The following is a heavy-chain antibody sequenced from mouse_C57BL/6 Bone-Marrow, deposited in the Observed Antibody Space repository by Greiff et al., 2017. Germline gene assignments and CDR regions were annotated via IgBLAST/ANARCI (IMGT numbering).Heavy chain of an antibody. CDR3: ARWGDSSYAMDY. CDR1: GFTFSDYG. V-gene: IGHV5-15*01. CDR2: ISNLAYSI. Sequence: EVKLMESGGGLVQPGGSLKLSCAASGFTFSDYGMAWVRQAPRKGPEWVAFISNLAYSIYYADTVTGRFTISRENAKNTLYLEMSSLRSEDTAMYYCARWGDSSYAMDYWGQGTSVTVSS. J-gene: IGHJ4*01.